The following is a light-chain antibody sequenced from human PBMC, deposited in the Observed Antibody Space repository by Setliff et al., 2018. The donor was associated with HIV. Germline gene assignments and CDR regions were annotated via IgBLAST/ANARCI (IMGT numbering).Light chain of an antibody. CDR2: DNT. V-gene: IGLV1-51*01. CDR3: ASWDSSLSVIM. J-gene: IGLJ3*02. Sequence: AQPPSVSAAPGQRVTISCSGSSSNIGNNYVSWYQQKLPGAAPKLLIYDNTERPSGIPDRFSGSKSGTSASLGITGLQTGDEADYYCASWDSSLSVIMFGGGTK. CDR1: SSNIGNNY.